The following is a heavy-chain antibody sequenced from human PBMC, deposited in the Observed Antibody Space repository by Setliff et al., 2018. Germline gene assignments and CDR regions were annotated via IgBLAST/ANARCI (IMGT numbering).Heavy chain of an antibody. CDR1: GGSFSGYY. CDR2: IYYSGST. V-gene: IGHV4-59*01. J-gene: IGHJ4*02. D-gene: IGHD3-22*01. Sequence: PSETLSLTCAVYGGSFSGYYWSWIRQPPGKGLEWIGYIYYSGSTNYNPSLKSRVTISVDTSKSQFSLKLSSVTAADTAIYYCARYDSSGYSENYYFDYWGQGTLVTVSS. CDR3: ARYDSSGYSENYYFDY.